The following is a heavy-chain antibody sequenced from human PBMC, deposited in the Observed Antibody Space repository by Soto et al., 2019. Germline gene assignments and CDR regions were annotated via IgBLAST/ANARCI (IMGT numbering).Heavy chain of an antibody. J-gene: IGHJ4*02. V-gene: IGHV3-30*01. D-gene: IGHD6-13*01. CDR3: ARGDSNSWSDF. Sequence: QVQLVESGGGVVQPGRSLRLSCAASGFTFRSYAMDWVRQAPGKGLEWVAVISYDGNNKYYADSVKGRFTISRDNSKNTLSLQMNSLRPEDTAVYYCARGDSNSWSDFWGQGTLVTVSS. CDR1: GFTFRSYA. CDR2: ISYDGNNK.